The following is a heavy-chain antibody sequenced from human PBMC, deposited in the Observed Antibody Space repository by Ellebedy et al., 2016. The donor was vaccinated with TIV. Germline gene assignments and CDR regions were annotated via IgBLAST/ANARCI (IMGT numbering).Heavy chain of an antibody. J-gene: IGHJ4*02. CDR1: RYTFTSYD. CDR2: MNPNSGNT. CDR3: ARMEGYSSSWYVDY. Sequence: ASVKVSXKASRYTFTSYDINWVRQATGQGLEWMGWMNPNSGNTGYAQKFQGRVTMTRSTSISTAYMELRSLRSDDTAVYYCARMEGYSSSWYVDYWGQGTLVTVSS. D-gene: IGHD6-13*01. V-gene: IGHV1-8*01.